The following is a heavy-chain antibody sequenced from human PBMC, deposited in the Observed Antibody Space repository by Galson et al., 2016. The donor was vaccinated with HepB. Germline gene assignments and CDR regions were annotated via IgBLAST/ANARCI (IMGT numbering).Heavy chain of an antibody. Sequence: SLRLSCAASGFLFSTYSFNWVRQAPGKGLEWVSYISPTSKTVHYADSVRGRFTISRDNGNNSLYLEMKGLRAEDTAVYYWAREWTGNYGDYYFGLDVWGLGTPVSVSS. D-gene: IGHD1-7*01. CDR1: GFLFSTYS. CDR3: AREWTGNYGDYYFGLDV. CDR2: ISPTSKTV. J-gene: IGHJ6*02. V-gene: IGHV3-48*01.